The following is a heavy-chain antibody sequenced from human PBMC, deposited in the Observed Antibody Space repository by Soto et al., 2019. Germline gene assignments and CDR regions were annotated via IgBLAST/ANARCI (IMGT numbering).Heavy chain of an antibody. D-gene: IGHD3-16*01. Sequence: EVQLVESGGGLVQPGRSLRLSCAASGFTFDDYATHWVRQAPGKGLEWVSGISWNSGSIGYADSVKGRFTISRDNAKNSLYLQTNSLRAEDTALYYCAKDSGSYVLSRFDYWGQGTLVTVSS. V-gene: IGHV3-9*01. CDR3: AKDSGSYVLSRFDY. CDR2: ISWNSGSI. CDR1: GFTFDDYA. J-gene: IGHJ4*02.